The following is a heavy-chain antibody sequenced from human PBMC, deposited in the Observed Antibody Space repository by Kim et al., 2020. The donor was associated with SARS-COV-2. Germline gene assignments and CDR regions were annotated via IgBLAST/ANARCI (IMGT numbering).Heavy chain of an antibody. CDR2: IYSGGST. Sequence: GGSLRLSCAASGFTVSSNYMNWVRQAPGKGLEWVSVIYSGGSTYYADSVKGRFTISGDKSKNKLYLQMNSLGAEDTAGYYCSRWGSGDVIFGVVIHYYGMDVWGPGTTVTVSS. CDR1: GFTVSSNY. V-gene: IGHV3-53*01. CDR3: SRWGSGDVIFGVVIHYYGMDV. J-gene: IGHJ6*02. D-gene: IGHD3-3*01.